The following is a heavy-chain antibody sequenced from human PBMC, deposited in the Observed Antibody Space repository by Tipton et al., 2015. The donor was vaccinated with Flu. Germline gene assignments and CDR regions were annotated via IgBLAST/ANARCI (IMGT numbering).Heavy chain of an antibody. CDR3: ARGYSGSYPTSLDY. D-gene: IGHD1-26*01. V-gene: IGHV5-51*01. CDR1: GYSFTNYW. J-gene: IGHJ4*02. CDR2: IYPADSNT. Sequence: QLVQSGAEVKKPGESLKISCQGSGYSFTNYWIGWVRQMPGKGLEWMGIIYPADSNTRYSPSFQGQVTISADKSISTAYLQWSSLKASDPATYYCARGYSGSYPTSLDYWGQGTPVSVSS.